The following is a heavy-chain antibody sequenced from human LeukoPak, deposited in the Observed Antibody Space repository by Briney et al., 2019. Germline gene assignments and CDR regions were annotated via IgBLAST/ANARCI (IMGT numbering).Heavy chain of an antibody. CDR2: INHSGST. V-gene: IGHV4-34*01. J-gene: IGHJ6*03. D-gene: IGHD2-2*01. CDR3: ARLVPAAYYYYYYYMDV. Sequence: SETLSLTCAVYGGSFSGYYWSWIRQPPGKGLEWIGEINHSGSTNYNPSLKSRVTISVDTSKNQFSLKLSSVTAADTAVYYCARLVPAAYYYYYYYMDVWGKGTTVTISS. CDR1: GGSFSGYY.